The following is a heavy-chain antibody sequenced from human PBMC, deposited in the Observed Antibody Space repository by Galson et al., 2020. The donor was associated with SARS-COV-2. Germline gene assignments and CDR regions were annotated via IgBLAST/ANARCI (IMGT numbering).Heavy chain of an antibody. V-gene: IGHV5-51*01. D-gene: IGHD6-13*01. CDR1: GYSFADYW. J-gene: IGHJ4*02. CDR2: IYPGDSYT. CDR3: ARHGASDCWYEGIDY. Sequence: GESLKISCKGSGYSFADYWIGWVRQMPGKGLQWLGVIYPGDSYTIYSPSFQGQVTVPADKSINTAYLQWSSLEASDTAMYYCARHGASDCWYEGIDYWGQGTLVTVSS.